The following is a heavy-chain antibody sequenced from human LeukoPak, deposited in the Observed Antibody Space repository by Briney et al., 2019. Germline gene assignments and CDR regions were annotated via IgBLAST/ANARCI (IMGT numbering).Heavy chain of an antibody. CDR3: ASSRTGDTFDI. CDR2: IHYSGTT. J-gene: IGHJ3*02. V-gene: IGHV4-59*08. Sequence: SETLSLTCTVSGGSISSYYWSWIRQPPGKGLEWLGYIHYSGTTHYNPSLKSRVTISVDTSKNQFSLKLNSATAADTAVYYCASSRTGDTFDIWGQGTMVTVSS. D-gene: IGHD1-14*01. CDR1: GGSISSYY.